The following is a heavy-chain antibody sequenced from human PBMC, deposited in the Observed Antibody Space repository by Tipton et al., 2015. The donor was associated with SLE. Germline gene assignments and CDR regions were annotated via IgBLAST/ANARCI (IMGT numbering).Heavy chain of an antibody. J-gene: IGHJ4*02. D-gene: IGHD1-7*01. CDR2: ISSSGSTI. Sequence: VQLVQSGGGLVQPGGSLRLSCVASGFTFSSYEMNWVRQAPGKGLEWVSYISSSGSTIYYADSVKGRFTISRDNAKNSLYLQMNSLRAEDTAVYYCARLELHLRFAYWGQGTLVTVSS. CDR1: GFTFSSYE. V-gene: IGHV3-48*03. CDR3: ARLELHLRFAY.